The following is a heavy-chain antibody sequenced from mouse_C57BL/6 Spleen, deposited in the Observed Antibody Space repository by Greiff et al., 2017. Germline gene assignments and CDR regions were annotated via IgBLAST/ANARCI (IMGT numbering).Heavy chain of an antibody. CDR1: GFNIKDYY. CDR2: IDPEDGET. Sequence: EVQLQQSGAELVKPGASVKLSCTASGFNIKDYYMHWVKQRTEQGLEWIGRIDPEDGETKYAPKFPGKATITADTSSNTAYLQLSSLPSEDTAVYYCASIYYGYDETFDYWGQGTTLTVSS. V-gene: IGHV14-2*01. D-gene: IGHD2-2*01. CDR3: ASIYYGYDETFDY. J-gene: IGHJ2*01.